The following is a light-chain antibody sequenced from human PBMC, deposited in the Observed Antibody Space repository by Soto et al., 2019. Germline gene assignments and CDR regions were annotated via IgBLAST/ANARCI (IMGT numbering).Light chain of an antibody. CDR2: GNN. J-gene: IGLJ3*02. CDR3: QSYDSSLSASV. CDR1: SSNIGAGYD. Sequence: QSVLTQPPSVSGAPGQRVTISCTGSSSNIGAGYDVHWYQQLPGTAPKLLIYGNNNRPSGVPDRFSGSKSGTSASLAITGLQAEDEADCYCQSYDSSLSASVFGGGTKLTVL. V-gene: IGLV1-40*01.